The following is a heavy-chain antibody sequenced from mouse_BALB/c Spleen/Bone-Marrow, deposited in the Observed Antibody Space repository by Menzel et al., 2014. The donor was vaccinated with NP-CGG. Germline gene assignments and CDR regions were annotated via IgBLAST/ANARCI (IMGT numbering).Heavy chain of an antibody. V-gene: IGHV14-3*02. CDR2: IDPANGNT. J-gene: IGHJ3*01. D-gene: IGHD1-1*01. Sequence: EVQLQQSGAELVKPGAAVKLSCTGSGFNIKDTYMHWVKQRPEQGLEWIGRIDPANGNTKYDPKFQGKATITADTSSNTAYLQFSSLTSGDTAVYYYVCYYYGISYFAYWGQGTLVTISA. CDR3: VCYYYGISYFAY. CDR1: GFNIKDTY.